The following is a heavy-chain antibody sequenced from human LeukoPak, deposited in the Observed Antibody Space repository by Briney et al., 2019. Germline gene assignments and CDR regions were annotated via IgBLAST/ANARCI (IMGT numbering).Heavy chain of an antibody. V-gene: IGHV3-33*06. J-gene: IGHJ4*02. CDR3: AKEFRPGVFDY. D-gene: IGHD3-3*01. CDR2: IWYDGSNK. Sequence: GGSLRLSCAASGFTFSSYGMHWVRQAPGKGLEWVAVIWYDGSNKYYADSVKGRFTISRDNSKNTLHLQMNSLRAEDTAVYYCAKEFRPGVFDYWGQGTLVTVSS. CDR1: GFTFSSYG.